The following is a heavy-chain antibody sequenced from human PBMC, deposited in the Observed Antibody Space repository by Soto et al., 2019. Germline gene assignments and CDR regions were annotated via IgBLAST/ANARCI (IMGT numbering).Heavy chain of an antibody. CDR2: ISSSSNYI. J-gene: IGHJ4*02. D-gene: IGHD3-22*01. CDR3: ASHPRDSSGYWYYFDY. CDR1: GFTFSSYN. Sequence: EVQLVESGGGLVKPGGSLRLSCAASGFTFSSYNMNWVRQAPGKGLEWFSSISSSSNYIYYADSVKGRFTISRDNAKNALYLQMNSLGAADTAVYYCASHPRDSSGYWYYFDYWGQGTLVTVSS. V-gene: IGHV3-21*01.